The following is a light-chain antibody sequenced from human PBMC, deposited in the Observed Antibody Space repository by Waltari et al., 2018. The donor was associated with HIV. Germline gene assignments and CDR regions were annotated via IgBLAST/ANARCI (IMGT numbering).Light chain of an antibody. Sequence: QSALTQPHLVSGSPGQSLTISCTGTSSSVATFVSWDQQHPVQAPKVIIYDVDKRPAGVPDRFAGSKSGNTASLTISGLQAEDEADYHCCAHAGNLIFVFGTGTRVTVL. J-gene: IGLJ1*01. CDR1: SSSVATF. CDR3: CAHAGNLIFV. CDR2: DVD. V-gene: IGLV2-11*01.